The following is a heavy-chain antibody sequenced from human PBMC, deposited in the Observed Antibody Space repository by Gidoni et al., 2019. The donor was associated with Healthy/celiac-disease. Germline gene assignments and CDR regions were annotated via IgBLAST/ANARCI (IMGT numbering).Heavy chain of an antibody. CDR2: INPNSGGA. CDR1: GYTFTGYY. V-gene: IGHV1-2*02. CDR3: ARVLEYCSSTSCYIDYYYYMDV. D-gene: IGHD2-2*02. Sequence: QVQLVQSGAEVKKPGASVKVSCKASGYTFTGYYMHWVRQAPGQGLEWMGWINPNSGGANYAQKFQGRVTMTRDTSISTAYMELSRLRSDDTAVYYCARVLEYCSSTSCYIDYYYYMDVWGKGTTVTVSS. J-gene: IGHJ6*03.